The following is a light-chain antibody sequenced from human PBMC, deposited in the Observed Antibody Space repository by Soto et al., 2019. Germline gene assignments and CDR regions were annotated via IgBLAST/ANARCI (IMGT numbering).Light chain of an antibody. J-gene: IGKJ1*01. CDR1: QSVSSNF. CDR3: QQYDSSPRT. Sequence: ENVLTQSPCTLSLSPGDRATISCRASQSVSSNFLAWYQQKPGQAPRLLIYGASNRATGIPDRFSGSGSGTDFTLTISRLEPEDFAVYYCQQYDSSPRTFGPGTTVEIK. V-gene: IGKV3-20*01. CDR2: GAS.